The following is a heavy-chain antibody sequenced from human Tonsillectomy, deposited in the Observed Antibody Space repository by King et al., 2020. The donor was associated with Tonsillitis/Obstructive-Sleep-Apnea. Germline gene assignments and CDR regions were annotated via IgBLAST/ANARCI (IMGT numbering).Heavy chain of an antibody. V-gene: IGHV4-59*08. Sequence: QLQESGPGLVKPSETLSLTCTVSGGSISSYYWSWIRQPPGRGLEWGGYIYYSGSTNYNPPLKSRVTISVDTSKNEFYLTLSYVTAADTAVYHCAIHDAYFQHWGQGTLVTVSS. CDR2: IYYSGST. CDR3: AIHDAYFQH. CDR1: GGSISSYY. J-gene: IGHJ1*01.